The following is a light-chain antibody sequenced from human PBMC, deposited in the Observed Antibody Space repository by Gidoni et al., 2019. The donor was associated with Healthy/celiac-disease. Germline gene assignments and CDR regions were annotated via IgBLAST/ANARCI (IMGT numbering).Light chain of an antibody. Sequence: DIQLTQSPSSLSASVGDRVTITCRASQSISSYLNWYQQKPGKAPKLLIYAASSLQSGVPSRFSGSGSGTDFTLTISSLQPEDFATYYCQQSYSXPXTFGPGTKVDIK. CDR3: QQSYSXPXT. V-gene: IGKV1-39*01. CDR1: QSISSY. CDR2: AAS. J-gene: IGKJ3*01.